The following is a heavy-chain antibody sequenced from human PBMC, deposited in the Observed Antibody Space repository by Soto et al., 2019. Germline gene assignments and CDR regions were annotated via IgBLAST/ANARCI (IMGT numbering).Heavy chain of an antibody. V-gene: IGHV3-30-3*01. CDR2: ISYDGSNK. CDR3: ARVSGKNSSWYGMDV. Sequence: GGSLRLSCAASGFTFSSSWMSWVRQAPGKGLEWVAVISYDGSNKYYADSVKGRFTISRDNSKNTLYLQMNSLRAEDTAVYYCARVSGKNSSWYGMDVWGQGTTVTVSS. J-gene: IGHJ6*02. D-gene: IGHD6-13*01. CDR1: GFTFSSSW.